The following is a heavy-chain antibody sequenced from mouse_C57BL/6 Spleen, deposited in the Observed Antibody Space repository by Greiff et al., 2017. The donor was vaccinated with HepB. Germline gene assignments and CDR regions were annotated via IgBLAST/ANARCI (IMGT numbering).Heavy chain of an antibody. V-gene: IGHV1-54*01. Sequence: VQLQQSGAELVRPGPSVKVSCKASGYAFTNYLIEWVKQRPGQGLEWIGVINPGSGGTNYNEKFKGKATLTADKSSSTAYMQLSSLTSEDSAVYFCARGARGYAMDYWGQGTSVTVSS. J-gene: IGHJ4*01. CDR2: INPGSGGT. D-gene: IGHD3-1*01. CDR1: GYAFTNYL. CDR3: ARGARGYAMDY.